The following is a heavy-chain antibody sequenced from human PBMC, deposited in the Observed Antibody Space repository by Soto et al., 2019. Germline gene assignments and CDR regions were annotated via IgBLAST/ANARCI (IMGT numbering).Heavy chain of an antibody. CDR1: GGSISSYY. J-gene: IGHJ6*04. V-gene: IGHV4-59*01. D-gene: IGHD3-10*01. CDR2: IYYSGST. CDR3: AREDTMVRGVGVMDV. Sequence: SETLSLAYTVSGGSISSYYWSWIRQPPGKGLEWIGYIYYSGSTNYNPSLKSRVTISVDTSKNQFPLKLSSVTAADTAVYYCAREDTMVRGVGVMDVSGKGTTVTVSS.